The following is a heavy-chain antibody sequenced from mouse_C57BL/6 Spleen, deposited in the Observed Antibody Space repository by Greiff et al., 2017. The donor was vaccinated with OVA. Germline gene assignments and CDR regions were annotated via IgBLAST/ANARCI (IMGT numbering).Heavy chain of an antibody. Sequence: EVQGVESGGGLVKPGGSLKLSCAASGFTFSDYGMHWVRQAPEKGLEWVAYISSGSSTIYYADTVKGRFTISRDNAKNTLFLQMTSLRSEDTAMYYCARGLGSSYWYFDVWGTGTTVTVSS. CDR1: GFTFSDYG. V-gene: IGHV5-17*01. CDR3: ARGLGSSYWYFDV. D-gene: IGHD1-1*01. CDR2: ISSGSSTI. J-gene: IGHJ1*03.